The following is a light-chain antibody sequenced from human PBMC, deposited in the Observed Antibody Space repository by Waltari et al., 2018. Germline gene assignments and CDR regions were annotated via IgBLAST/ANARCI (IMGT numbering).Light chain of an antibody. CDR2: AAS. J-gene: IGKJ5*01. Sequence: DIQMTQSPSSLSASVGDRVTITSRAREGSSDSLHWYQQKPGKAPKLLIYAASTLQSGVPSRFSGSGSGTDFALTISSLQPEDFATYYCQQSYSFGQGTRLEIK. V-gene: IGKV1-39*01. CDR3: QQSYS. CDR1: EGSSDS.